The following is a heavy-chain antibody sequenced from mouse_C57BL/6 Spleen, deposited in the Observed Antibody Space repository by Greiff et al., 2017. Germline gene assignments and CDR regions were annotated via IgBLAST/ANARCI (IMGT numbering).Heavy chain of an antibody. CDR2: IYPGDGDT. D-gene: IGHD4-1*01. CDR3: ARGILTGDFDY. CDR1: GYAFSSSW. Sequence: QVQLQQSGPELVKPGASVKISCKASGYAFSSSWMNWVKQRPGKGLEWIGRIYPGDGDTNYNGKFKGKATLTADKSSSTAYMQLSSLTSEDSAVYFCARGILTGDFDYWGQGTTLTVSS. J-gene: IGHJ2*01. V-gene: IGHV1-82*01.